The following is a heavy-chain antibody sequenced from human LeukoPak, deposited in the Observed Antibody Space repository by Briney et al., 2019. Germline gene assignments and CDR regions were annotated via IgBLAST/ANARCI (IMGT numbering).Heavy chain of an antibody. Sequence: ASVKVSCKASGYTFTSYGISWVRQAPGQGLEWMGWISAYNGNTNYAQKLQVRVTMTTDTSTSTAYMELRSLRSDDTAVYYCARSIVVVVAATDTNWFDPWGQGTLVTVSS. V-gene: IGHV1-18*01. CDR1: GYTFTSYG. CDR2: ISAYNGNT. D-gene: IGHD2-15*01. CDR3: ARSIVVVVAATDTNWFDP. J-gene: IGHJ5*02.